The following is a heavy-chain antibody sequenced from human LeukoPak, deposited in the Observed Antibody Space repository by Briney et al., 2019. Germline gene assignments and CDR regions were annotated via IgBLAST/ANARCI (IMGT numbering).Heavy chain of an antibody. J-gene: IGHJ4*02. Sequence: GASVTVSCKASGYTFTIYGISWVRQAPGQGLEWMGWISAYNGNTNYAQKLQGRVTMTTDTSTSTAYMELRSLRFDDTAVYYCGRVPSSLYDFWSGYFIDYWGQGILVTVSS. CDR1: GYTFTIYG. CDR2: ISAYNGNT. D-gene: IGHD3-3*01. CDR3: GRVPSSLYDFWSGYFIDY. V-gene: IGHV1-18*01.